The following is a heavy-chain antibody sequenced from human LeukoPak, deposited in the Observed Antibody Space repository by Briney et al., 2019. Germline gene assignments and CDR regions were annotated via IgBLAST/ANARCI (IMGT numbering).Heavy chain of an antibody. V-gene: IGHV3-21*04. J-gene: IGHJ3*02. CDR1: GFTFSSYS. D-gene: IGHD3-22*01. CDR3: ARDHYDSSGYAFDI. CDR2: ISSSSSYI. Sequence: TGGSLRLSCAASGFTFSSYSMNWVRQAPGKGLEWVSSISSSSSYIYYADSVKGRFTISRDNAKNSLYLQMNSLRAEDTALYYCARDHYDSSGYAFDIWGQGTMVTVSS.